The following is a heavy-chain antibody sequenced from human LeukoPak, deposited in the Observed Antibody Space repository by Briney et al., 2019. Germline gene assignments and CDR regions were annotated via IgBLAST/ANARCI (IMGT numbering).Heavy chain of an antibody. J-gene: IGHJ3*02. CDR1: GFTFRSYA. Sequence: GGSLRLSCAASGFTFRSYAMSWVRQAPGKGLEWISGISGSGGSTYYADSVKGRFTISRDNSKNTLYLQMNSLRAEDTAVYYCAKGYSSGLWNAFDMWGQGTMVTVSS. D-gene: IGHD6-19*01. V-gene: IGHV3-23*01. CDR3: AKGYSSGLWNAFDM. CDR2: ISGSGGST.